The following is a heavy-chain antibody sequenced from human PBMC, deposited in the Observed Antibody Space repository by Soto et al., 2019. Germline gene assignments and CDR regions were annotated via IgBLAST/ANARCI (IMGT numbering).Heavy chain of an antibody. Sequence: QVHLQQWGTGLLRPSETLSLTCAVYGETFSSHYWTWIRQPPGKGLEWIGEISHGGSTTYNPSLKRRVTRSVDTSKNPFSLKLTSVTAADTAVYYCARGKFCSSSTCIRAFDVWGQGTMITVSS. CDR3: ARGKFCSSSTCIRAFDV. V-gene: IGHV4-34*01. CDR2: ISHGGST. CDR1: GETFSSHY. J-gene: IGHJ3*01. D-gene: IGHD2-2*01.